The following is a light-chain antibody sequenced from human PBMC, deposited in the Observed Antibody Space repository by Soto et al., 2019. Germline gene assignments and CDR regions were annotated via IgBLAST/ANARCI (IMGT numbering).Light chain of an antibody. CDR1: SSDFGGYNY. V-gene: IGLV2-14*01. CDR2: EVS. J-gene: IGLJ1*01. Sequence: QSVLTQPASVSGSPGQSITISCTGTSSDFGGYNYVSWYQQHPGKAPKLMIYEVSYRPSGVSNRFSGSKSGKTASLTISGLQAEDEADYHCSSYTGSTTTFGPGTKLTVL. CDR3: SSYTGSTTT.